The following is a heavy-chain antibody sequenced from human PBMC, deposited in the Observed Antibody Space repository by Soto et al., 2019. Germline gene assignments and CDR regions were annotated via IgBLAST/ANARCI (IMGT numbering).Heavy chain of an antibody. Sequence: AAAKVSCKASGYTFTSYGISWVRQAPAQGIEWMGWISGYNGNTNDAPKFQDRVTMTSDTSTSTVYMELRSVRSDDTAVYYCARAGAAPYYYYGMDVWGQGTRVTVSS. CDR1: GYTFTSYG. J-gene: IGHJ6*02. CDR3: ARAGAAPYYYYGMDV. V-gene: IGHV1-18*01. D-gene: IGHD2-15*01. CDR2: ISGYNGNT.